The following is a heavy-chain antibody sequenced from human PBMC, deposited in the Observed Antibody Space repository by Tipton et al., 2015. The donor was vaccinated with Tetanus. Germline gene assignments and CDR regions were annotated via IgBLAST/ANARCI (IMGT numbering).Heavy chain of an antibody. CDR2: LLYGANT. CDR3: ARSFRPRRITMIRGALGYFDY. Sequence: TLSLTCSVSGGSVNRGSYYWSWVRQPPGKGLEWVGYLLYGANTKYNPSLKSRVTISGDPSKNQFSLRLTSVSAADTAVYYCARSFRPRRITMIRGALGYFDYWGQGSLVTVSS. D-gene: IGHD3-10*01. CDR1: GGSVNRGSYY. J-gene: IGHJ4*02. V-gene: IGHV4-61*01.